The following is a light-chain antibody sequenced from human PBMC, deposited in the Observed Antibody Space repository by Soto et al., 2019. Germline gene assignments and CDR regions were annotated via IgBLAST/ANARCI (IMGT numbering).Light chain of an antibody. Sequence: EIVLTQSPATLSLSPGERATLSCRASQSVSSYLAWYQQKPGQAPRLLIYDASNMATGIPARFSGSGSGTDFNLTISSLEPEDFAVYYCQQRSNWPLTFGGGTKVEIK. CDR2: DAS. V-gene: IGKV3-11*01. J-gene: IGKJ4*01. CDR1: QSVSSY. CDR3: QQRSNWPLT.